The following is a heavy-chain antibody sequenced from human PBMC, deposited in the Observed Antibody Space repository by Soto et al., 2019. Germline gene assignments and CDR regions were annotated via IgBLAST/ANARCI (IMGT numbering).Heavy chain of an antibody. V-gene: IGHV1-18*01. CDR3: ARHHGPTTSENWFDP. Sequence: QVHLVQSGVEVKTPGASVKVSCQASGYTFFTYDISWVRQAPGQGLEWMGWISTYSGDTKYAQKFQGRVTRTTDTSMTTAYLELRSLRSDDTAVYYCARHHGPTTSENWFDPWGQGTLVTVSS. CDR1: GYTFFTYD. CDR2: ISTYSGDT. D-gene: IGHD5-12*01. J-gene: IGHJ5*02.